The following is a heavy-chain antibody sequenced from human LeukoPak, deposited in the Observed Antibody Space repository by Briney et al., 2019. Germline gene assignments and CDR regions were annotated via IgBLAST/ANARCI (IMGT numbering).Heavy chain of an antibody. J-gene: IGHJ5*02. D-gene: IGHD2-15*01. CDR3: ARGYCSGGTCYLVENWFDP. CDR1: GYTFTVYY. Sequence: GASVKVSCKASGYTFTVYYMYWVRQAPGQGLEWMGRINPNSGDTDYAQNFQGRVTMTRYTSISTAYMELTNLRSDDTAVYYCARGYCSGGTCYLVENWFDPWGQGTLVTVSS. CDR2: INPNSGDT. V-gene: IGHV1-2*06.